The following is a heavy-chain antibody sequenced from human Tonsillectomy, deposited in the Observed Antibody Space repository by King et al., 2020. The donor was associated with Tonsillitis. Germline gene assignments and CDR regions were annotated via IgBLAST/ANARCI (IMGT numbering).Heavy chain of an antibody. CDR2: IYQSGNA. CDR3: AREYSSTLYSHY. V-gene: IGHV4-38-2*02. D-gene: IGHD6-13*01. CDR1: GYSISDGYY. J-gene: IGHJ4*02. Sequence: VQLQESGPGLVKPSETLSLTCSVFGYSISDGYYWGWIRQPPGKGLEWIGSIYQSGNAHYNPSLKSRVTLSVDTSKNQFSLKLSLVTAADTAVYYCAREYSSTLYSHYWGQGALVTVSS.